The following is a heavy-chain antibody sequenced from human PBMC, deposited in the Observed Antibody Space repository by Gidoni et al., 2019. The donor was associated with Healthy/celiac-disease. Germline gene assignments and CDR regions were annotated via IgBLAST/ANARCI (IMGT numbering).Heavy chain of an antibody. Sequence: QVQLQQWGAGLLKPSETLSLTCAVYGGSFSGYYWSWIRQPPGKGLELIGEINHSGSTNYNPSLKSRVTISVDTSKNQFSLELSSVTAADTAVYYCARGYCSGGSCYDYWGQGTLVTVSS. J-gene: IGHJ4*02. CDR3: ARGYCSGGSCYDY. CDR2: INHSGST. V-gene: IGHV4-34*01. D-gene: IGHD2-15*01. CDR1: GGSFSGYY.